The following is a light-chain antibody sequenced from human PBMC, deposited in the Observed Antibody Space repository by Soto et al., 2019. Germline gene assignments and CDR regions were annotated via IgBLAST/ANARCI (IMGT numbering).Light chain of an antibody. V-gene: IGLV1-40*01. J-gene: IGLJ3*02. CDR2: GNS. CDR3: RSSDSSVSGWV. Sequence: QSVLTQPPSVSGAPGQRVTISCTGSSSNIGAGYDVHWYQQLPGTAPKLLISGNSNRPSGVPDRFSGAKSGTSASLAITGLQAEDEADYYCRSSDSSVSGWVFGGGTQLTVL. CDR1: SSNIGAGYD.